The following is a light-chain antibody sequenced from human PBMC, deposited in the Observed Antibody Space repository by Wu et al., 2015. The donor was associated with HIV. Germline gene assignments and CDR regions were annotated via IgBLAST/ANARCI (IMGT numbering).Light chain of an antibody. CDR2: AAS. J-gene: IGKJ2*01. V-gene: IGKV1-6*02. CDR1: QAIKTN. Sequence: EMTQSPLSLSASVGDRVTIVCRASQAIKTNVGWYQEQPGKAPKLLIFAASTSQSGVTKFSGAGSGTDFTLTISNLQPEDVATYYCLQDYSPPYTFGPGTKVEIK. CDR3: LQDYSPPYT.